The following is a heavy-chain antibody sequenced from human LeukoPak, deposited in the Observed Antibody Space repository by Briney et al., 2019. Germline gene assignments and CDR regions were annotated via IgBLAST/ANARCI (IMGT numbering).Heavy chain of an antibody. J-gene: IGHJ4*02. CDR2: IKSKTDGGTT. V-gene: IGHV3-15*01. D-gene: IGHD4-17*01. Sequence: GGSLRLSCAASGFTFSNAWMSWVRQAPGKGLEWVGRIKSKTDGGTTDYAAPVKGRYTISRDDSKNTLYLQMNSLKAEDTAVYYCTTTTVTTGNDYWGQGTLVTVSS. CDR3: TTTTVTTGNDY. CDR1: GFTFSNAW.